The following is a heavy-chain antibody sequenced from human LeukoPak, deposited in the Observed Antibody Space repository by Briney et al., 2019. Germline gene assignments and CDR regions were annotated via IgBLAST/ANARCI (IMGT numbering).Heavy chain of an antibody. CDR3: TKDVADYVWGEYRHSDK. J-gene: IGHJ4*02. CDR2: ITWNSDFI. CDR1: GFKFDDYA. D-gene: IGHD3-16*01. Sequence: PGGSLRLSCAASGFKFDDYAMHWVRQVPGKGLEWVAGITWNSDFIAFADSLKGRFSISRDNDKNSLFLQMNSLTPEDTAFYYCTKDVADYVWGEYRHSDKWGQGTLVTVSS. V-gene: IGHV3-9*01.